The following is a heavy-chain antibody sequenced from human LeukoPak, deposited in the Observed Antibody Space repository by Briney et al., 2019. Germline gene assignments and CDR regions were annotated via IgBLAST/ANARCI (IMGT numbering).Heavy chain of an antibody. V-gene: IGHV3-11*05. CDR2: INIRGTNT. CDR3: ATDGAGFDT. Sequence: PGGSLRLSCAASGFSFNDYYMRRIRQPPGKGLEWLSYINIRGTNTNYADSVKGRFTISSDNAKMSLYLEMNNLRAEDTAVYYCATDGAGFDTWGQGVLVTVSS. J-gene: IGHJ5*02. CDR1: GFSFNDYY.